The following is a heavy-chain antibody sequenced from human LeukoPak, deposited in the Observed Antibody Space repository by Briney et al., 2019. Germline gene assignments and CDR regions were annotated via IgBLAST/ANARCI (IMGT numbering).Heavy chain of an antibody. D-gene: IGHD2-15*01. CDR1: GFTCSSYS. CDR2: ISSSSSTI. Sequence: QPGGSLRLSCAASGFTCSSYSMNWVRQAPGKGLEWVSYISSSSSTIYYADSVKGRFTISRDNAKNSLYLQMNSLRAEDTAVYYCARAASCSDCYWFDPWGQGTLVTVSS. J-gene: IGHJ5*02. CDR3: ARAASCSDCYWFDP. V-gene: IGHV3-48*04.